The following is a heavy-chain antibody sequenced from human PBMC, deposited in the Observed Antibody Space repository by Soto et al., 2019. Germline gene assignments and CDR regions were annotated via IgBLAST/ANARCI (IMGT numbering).Heavy chain of an antibody. CDR3: ATIVGANDY. CDR1: GGSIYTYS. CDR2: IYSSGSA. D-gene: IGHD1-26*01. J-gene: IGHJ4*02. V-gene: IGHV4-4*07. Sequence: SETLSLTCTVSGGSIYTYSWTWLRQPAGKGLEWIGHIYSSGSANYNPSLKSRVSMSVDTSKNQSSLKLNSVTAAATAVYYCATIVGANDYWGQGALVTVS.